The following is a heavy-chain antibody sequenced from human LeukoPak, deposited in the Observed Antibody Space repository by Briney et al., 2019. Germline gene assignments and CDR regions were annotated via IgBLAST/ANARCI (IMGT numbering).Heavy chain of an antibody. D-gene: IGHD3-16*02. J-gene: IGHJ4*02. CDR3: AIGDSLGELSSSFEY. CDR1: GFIFSSYG. V-gene: IGHV3-30*02. CDR2: IWYDGSNK. Sequence: PGGSLRLSCAASGFIFSSYGMHWVRQAPGKGLEWVAVIWYDGSNKYYADSVKGRFTVSRDNSKNTLYLQMNSLRAEDTAVYYCAIGDSLGELSSSFEYWGQGTLVTVSS.